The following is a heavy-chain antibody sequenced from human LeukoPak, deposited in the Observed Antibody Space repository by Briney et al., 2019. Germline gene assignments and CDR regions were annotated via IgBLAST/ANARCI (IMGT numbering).Heavy chain of an antibody. CDR3: ARVLQYDDAFDI. V-gene: IGHV1-46*01. Sequence: ASVKVSCKASGYTFTSYYMHWVRPAPGQGLEWMGIINPSGGSTSYAQKFQGRVTMTRDTSTSTVYMELSSLGSEDTAVYYCARVLQYDDAFDIWGQGTMVTVSS. D-gene: IGHD4-11*01. CDR1: GYTFTSYY. CDR2: INPSGGST. J-gene: IGHJ3*02.